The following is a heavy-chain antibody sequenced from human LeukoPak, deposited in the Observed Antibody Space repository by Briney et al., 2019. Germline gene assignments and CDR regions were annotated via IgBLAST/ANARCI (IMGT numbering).Heavy chain of an antibody. V-gene: IGHV4-59*01. CDR2: IYNSEIT. J-gene: IGHJ6*03. Sequence: SETLSLTCTVSGAAITDYYWSWIRQAPGKGLEFIGYIYNSEITNYNPSLTSRVTMSVDTSKNQFSLKLKSMTAADTAVYYCAKGGGSSFRGHYYYYYMDVWGKGTTVTVSS. D-gene: IGHD2-15*01. CDR1: GAAITDYY. CDR3: AKGGGSSFRGHYYYYYMDV.